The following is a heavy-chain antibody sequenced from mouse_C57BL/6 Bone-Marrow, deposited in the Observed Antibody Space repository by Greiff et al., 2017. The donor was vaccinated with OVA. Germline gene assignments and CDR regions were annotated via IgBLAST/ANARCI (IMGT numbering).Heavy chain of an antibody. CDR3: ARWDYDYDKDY. Sequence: VQLQQSGAELVKPGASVKLSCTASGFTIKDYYMHWVQQRPEQGLEWIGRIDPEDDETKYAPKFPGKATITADTSSNTAYLQLSSLTSEDTAVYYCARWDYDYDKDYWGQGTTLTVSS. CDR2: IDPEDDET. J-gene: IGHJ2*01. V-gene: IGHV14-2*01. CDR1: GFTIKDYY. D-gene: IGHD2-4*01.